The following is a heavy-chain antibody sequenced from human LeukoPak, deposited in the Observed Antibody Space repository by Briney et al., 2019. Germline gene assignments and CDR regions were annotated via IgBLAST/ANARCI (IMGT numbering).Heavy chain of an antibody. V-gene: IGHV3-7*01. CDR2: IKEDGSEI. Sequence: GGSLRLSCAASGFTFSSYAMSWVRQAPGKGLEWVANIKEDGSEIFYVDSVKGRFTISRDNARNSLYLQMNSLRAEDTAVYYCTRTPDGVDYWGQGTLVTVSS. D-gene: IGHD3-10*01. CDR1: GFTFSSYA. CDR3: TRTPDGVDY. J-gene: IGHJ4*02.